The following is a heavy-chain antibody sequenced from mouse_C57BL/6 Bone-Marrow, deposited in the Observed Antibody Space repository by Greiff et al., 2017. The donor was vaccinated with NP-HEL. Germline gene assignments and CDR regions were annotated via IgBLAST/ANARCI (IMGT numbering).Heavy chain of an antibody. V-gene: IGHV1-55*01. D-gene: IGHD2-4*01. J-gene: IGHJ3*01. Sequence: QVQLQQPGAELVKPGASVKMSCKASGYTFTSYWITWVKQRPGQGLEWIGDIYPGSGSTNYNEKFKSKATLTVDTSSSTAYMQRSSLTSEDSAVYYCARERLRGVSWFAYWGQGTLVTVSA. CDR1: GYTFTSYW. CDR3: ARERLRGVSWFAY. CDR2: IYPGSGST.